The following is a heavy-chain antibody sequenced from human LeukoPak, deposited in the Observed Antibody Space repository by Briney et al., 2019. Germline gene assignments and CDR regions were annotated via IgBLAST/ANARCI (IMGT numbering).Heavy chain of an antibody. J-gene: IGHJ6*03. CDR1: GYTFTSYG. D-gene: IGHD4-17*01. CDR2: INTNTGNP. Sequence: ASVKVSCKASGYTFTSYGISWVRQAPGQGLEWMGWINTNTGNPTYAQGFTGRFVFSLDTSVSTAYLQISSLRAEDTAVYYCARGGATVTDYYYYYMDVWGKGTTVTVSS. CDR3: ARGGATVTDYYYYYMDV. V-gene: IGHV7-4-1*02.